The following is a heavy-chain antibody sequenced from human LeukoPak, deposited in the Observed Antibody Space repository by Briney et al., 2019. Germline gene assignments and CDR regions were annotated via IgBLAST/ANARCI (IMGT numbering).Heavy chain of an antibody. J-gene: IGHJ3*02. CDR1: GGTFVRFT. D-gene: IGHD2-15*01. CDR3: ARDLGHCDSASCSRWGYGFGI. CDR2: IIPMLGMS. V-gene: IGHV1-69*04. Sequence: SVKVSCKASGGTFVRFTISWVRQAPGQGLECMGRIIPMLGMSNYTQKFQDRVTITADKSTSTAYMELSGLRSEDTAVYYCARDLGHCDSASCSRWGYGFGIWGQGTKVSVSS.